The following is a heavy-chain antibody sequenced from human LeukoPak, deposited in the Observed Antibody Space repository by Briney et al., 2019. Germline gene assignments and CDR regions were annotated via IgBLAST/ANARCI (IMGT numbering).Heavy chain of an antibody. CDR2: ISYDGSNK. CDR3: AKSGGTTGTSLFDY. J-gene: IGHJ4*02. D-gene: IGHD1-1*01. CDR1: GFTFSSYG. Sequence: GRSLRLSCAASGFTFSSYGMHWVRQAPGKGLERVAVISYDGSNKYYADSVKGRFTISRDNSKNTLYLQMNSLRAEDTAVYYCAKSGGTTGTSLFDYWGQGTLVTVSS. V-gene: IGHV3-30*18.